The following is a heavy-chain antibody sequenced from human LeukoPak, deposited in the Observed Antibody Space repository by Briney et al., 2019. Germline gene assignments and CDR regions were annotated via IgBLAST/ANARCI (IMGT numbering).Heavy chain of an antibody. V-gene: IGHV1-69*13. CDR3: ARGPPYCSGGSCYSPNYYYMDV. J-gene: IGHJ6*03. CDR2: IIPIFGTA. Sequence: SVTVSCKASGRTFSSYAISWVRQAPGQGLEWMGGIIPIFGTANYAQKFRGRVTITADESTSTAYMELSSLRSEDTAVYYCARGPPYCSGGSCYSPNYYYMDVWGKGTTVTVSS. D-gene: IGHD2-15*01. CDR1: GRTFSSYA.